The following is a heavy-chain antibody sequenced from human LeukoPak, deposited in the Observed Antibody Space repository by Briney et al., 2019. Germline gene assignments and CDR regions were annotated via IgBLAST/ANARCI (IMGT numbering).Heavy chain of an antibody. CDR2: IKQDGSEK. V-gene: IGHV3-7*01. J-gene: IGHJ4*02. CDR1: GFTFSSYW. Sequence: PGGSLRLSCAASGFTFSSYWMTWVRQAPGKGLEWVANIKQDGSEKYYVDSVKGRFTISRDNAKNSLYLQMDSLRAEDTAVYYCAREPDVDTAFDYWGQGTLVTVSS. CDR3: AREPDVDTAFDY. D-gene: IGHD5-18*01.